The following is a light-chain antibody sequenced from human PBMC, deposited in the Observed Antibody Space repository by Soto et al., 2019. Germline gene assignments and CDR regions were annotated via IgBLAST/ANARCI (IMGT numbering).Light chain of an antibody. Sequence: QSALTQPASVSVSPGQSITISCTGTSSDVGGYNYVSWYQQHQGKAPKLMIYDVSNRPSGVSNRFSGSKSGNTASLTISGLQADDEADYYCSSYTSSSTLVFGTGTKLTVL. CDR3: SSYTSSSTLV. J-gene: IGLJ1*01. CDR1: SSDVGGYNY. V-gene: IGLV2-14*01. CDR2: DVS.